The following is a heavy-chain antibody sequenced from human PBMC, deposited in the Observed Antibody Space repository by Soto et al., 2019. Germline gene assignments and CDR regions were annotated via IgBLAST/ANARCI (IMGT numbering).Heavy chain of an antibody. D-gene: IGHD3-10*01. J-gene: IGHJ3*02. Sequence: QVQLVQSGAEAKKPGSSVKVSCKASGGTFSSYAISWVRQAPGQGLEWMGGIIPIFGTANYAQKFQGRVTITEDESTRTAYMELSSVRSDDTAVYYCAIEDRVEYYYGSVSYSKEDAFDSLGQGTMVTVSS. CDR3: AIEDRVEYYYGSVSYSKEDAFDS. V-gene: IGHV1-69*01. CDR1: GGTFSSYA. CDR2: IIPIFGTA.